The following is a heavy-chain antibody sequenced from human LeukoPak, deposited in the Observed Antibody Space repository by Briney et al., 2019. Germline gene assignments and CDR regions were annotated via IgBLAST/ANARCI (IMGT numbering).Heavy chain of an antibody. Sequence: GGSLRLSCAASGFTVSRNYMSWARLAPGKGLEWVSIISSAGATHYADSVKGRFTISRDNSKNTLYLQMNSLRAEDTAVYYCATRGLPGYYYGMDAWGQGTTVTVSS. D-gene: IGHD2-21*02. CDR2: ISSAGAT. J-gene: IGHJ6*02. CDR3: ATRGLPGYYYGMDA. CDR1: GFTVSRNY. V-gene: IGHV3-66*01.